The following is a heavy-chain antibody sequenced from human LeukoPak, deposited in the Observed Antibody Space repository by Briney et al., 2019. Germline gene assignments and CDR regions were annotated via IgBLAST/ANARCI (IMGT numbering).Heavy chain of an antibody. CDR2: IYYSGST. V-gene: IGHV4-39*01. CDR1: GGFISSSSYY. J-gene: IGHJ4*02. CDR3: ARRRRRGSHDY. Sequence: SETLSLTCTVSGGFISSSSYYWGWIRQPPGKGLEWIGSIYYSGSTYYNPSLKSRVTISVDTSKNQFSLKLSSVTAADTAVYYCARRRRRGSHDYWGQGTLVTVSS. D-gene: IGHD1-26*01.